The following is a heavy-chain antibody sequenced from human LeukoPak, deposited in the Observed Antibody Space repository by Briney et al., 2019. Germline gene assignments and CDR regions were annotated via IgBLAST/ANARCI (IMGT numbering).Heavy chain of an antibody. CDR2: ISSSGSTI. Sequence: GGSLRLSCAASGFTFSSYEMNWVRQAPGKGLEWVSYISSSGSTIYYADSVKGRFTISRDNAKNSLYLQMNSLRAEDTAVYYCAGATVTSTYYYYYYMDVWGKGTTVTVSS. V-gene: IGHV3-48*03. CDR3: AGATVTSTYYYYYYMDV. CDR1: GFTFSSYE. D-gene: IGHD4-17*01. J-gene: IGHJ6*03.